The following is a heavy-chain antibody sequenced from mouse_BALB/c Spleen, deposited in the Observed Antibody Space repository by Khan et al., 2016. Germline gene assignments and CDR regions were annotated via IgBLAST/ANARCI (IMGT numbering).Heavy chain of an antibody. CDR2: ISYSGST. V-gene: IGHV3-2*02. J-gene: IGHJ1*01. Sequence: EVKLEVSGPGLVKPSQSLSLTCTVTGYSITSDYAWNWIRQFPGNKLEWMGYISYSGSTSYNPSLKSRISITRDTSKNQFFLQLNSVTTEDTATXCCARAPPRWYFDVWGAGTTVTVSS. CDR3: ARAPPRWYFDV. CDR1: GYSITSDYA.